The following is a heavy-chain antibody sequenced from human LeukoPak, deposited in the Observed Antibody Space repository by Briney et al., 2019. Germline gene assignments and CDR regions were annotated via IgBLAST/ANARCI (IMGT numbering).Heavy chain of an antibody. CDR3: ARHSRSGYIGYENAFDI. CDR1: GGSISSSSYC. V-gene: IGHV4-39*01. J-gene: IGHJ3*02. CDR2: IYNSANT. Sequence: SETLSLTCTVSGGSISSSSYCWDWIRQPPGKGLEWIGNIYNSANTHYNPSLKTRITMSVDTSKNQFSLKLNSVTAADTGIYYCARHSRSGYIGYENAFDIWGQGTMVTVSS. D-gene: IGHD5-12*01.